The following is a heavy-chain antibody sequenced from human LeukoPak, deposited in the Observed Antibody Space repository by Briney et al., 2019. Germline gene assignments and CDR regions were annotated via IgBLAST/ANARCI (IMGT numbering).Heavy chain of an antibody. CDR1: GDSFSYFY. V-gene: IGHV4-39*07. Sequence: SETLSLTCTVSGDSFSYFYWSWIRQPPGKGLEWIGSIYYSGSTYYNPSLKSRVTISVDTSKNQFSLKLSSVTAADTAVYYCARDRCDFWSGYYTGINYYYMDVWGKGTTVTVSS. D-gene: IGHD3-3*01. CDR2: IYYSGST. CDR3: ARDRCDFWSGYYTGINYYYMDV. J-gene: IGHJ6*03.